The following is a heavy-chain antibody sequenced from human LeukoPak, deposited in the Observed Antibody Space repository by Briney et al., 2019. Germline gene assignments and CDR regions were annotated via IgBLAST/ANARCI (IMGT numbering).Heavy chain of an antibody. CDR3: AREDTATGDDAFDI. Sequence: SETLSLTCTVSGGSTSSSSYYWGWIRQPPGKGLEWIGYIYYSGSTYYNPSLKSRVTISVDTSKNQFSLKLSSVTAADTAVYYCAREDTATGDDAFDIWGQGTMVTVSS. CDR2: IYYSGST. J-gene: IGHJ3*02. CDR1: GGSTSSSSYY. V-gene: IGHV4-39*07. D-gene: IGHD5-18*01.